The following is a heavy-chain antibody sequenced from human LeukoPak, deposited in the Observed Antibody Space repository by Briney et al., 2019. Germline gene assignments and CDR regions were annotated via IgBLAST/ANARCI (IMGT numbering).Heavy chain of an antibody. CDR1: GFTFSSYA. CDR3: ARTLPVVVPAAIPLYYYYYGMDV. CDR2: ISYDGSNK. V-gene: IGHV3-30-3*01. J-gene: IGHJ6*02. D-gene: IGHD2-2*02. Sequence: GGSLRLSCAASGFTFSSYAMHWVRQAPGKGLEWVAVISYDGSNKYYADSVKGRFTISRDNSKNTLYLRMNSLRAEDTAVYYCARTLPVVVPAAIPLYYYYYGMDVWGQGTTVTVSS.